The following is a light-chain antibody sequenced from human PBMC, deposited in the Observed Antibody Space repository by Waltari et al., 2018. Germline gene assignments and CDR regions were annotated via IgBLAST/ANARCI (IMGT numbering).Light chain of an antibody. J-gene: IGLJ2*01. V-gene: IGLV2-8*01. Sequence: QSALTQPPSASGSPGQSVTISCTGTSSDVGSYNYVSWFQQHPGNAPNLMIYEVSNRPSGVPERFSGSTSGNTASLTVSGLQAEDEADYYCSSYAASNNFQVVFGGGTTLTVL. CDR3: SSYAASNNFQVV. CDR2: EVS. CDR1: SSDVGSYNY.